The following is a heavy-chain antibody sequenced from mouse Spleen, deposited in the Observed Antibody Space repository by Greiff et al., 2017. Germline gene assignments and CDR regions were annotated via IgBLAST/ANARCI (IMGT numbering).Heavy chain of an antibody. J-gene: IGHJ2*01. CDR3: ARGRGTTVVFDY. CDR2: ISSGGST. Sequence: EVQRVESGGGLVKPGGSLKLSCAASGFTFSSYAMSWVRQTPEKRLEWVASISSGGSTYYPDSVKGRFTISRDNARNILYLQMSSLRSEDTAMYYCARGRGTTVVFDYWGQGTTLTVSS. V-gene: IGHV5-6-5*01. D-gene: IGHD1-1*01. CDR1: GFTFSSYA.